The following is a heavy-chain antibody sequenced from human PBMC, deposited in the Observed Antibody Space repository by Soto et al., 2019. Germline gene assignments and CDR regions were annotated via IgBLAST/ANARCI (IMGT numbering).Heavy chain of an antibody. V-gene: IGHV3-66*01. J-gene: IGHJ6*03. CDR2: IYSGGST. CDR1: GFTVSSNY. D-gene: IGHD3-3*01. Sequence: GGSLRLSCAASGFTVSSNYMSWVRQAPGKGLEWDSVIYSGGSTYYADSVKGRFTISRDNSKNTLYLQMNSLRAEDTAVYYCARAHQYYDFWSGYSTYYMDVWGKGTTVTVSS. CDR3: ARAHQYYDFWSGYSTYYMDV.